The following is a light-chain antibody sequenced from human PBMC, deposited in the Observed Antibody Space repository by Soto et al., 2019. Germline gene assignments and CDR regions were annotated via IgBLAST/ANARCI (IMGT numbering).Light chain of an antibody. J-gene: IGKJ1*01. CDR2: AAS. Sequence: DIQMTQSPSSVSASVGDRVTITCRASQDISSWVAWYQQKPGKAPKLLISAASSLQSGVPRRFSGSGSGTDFTLIISSLQPEDFATYYCQQYNDYSATFGQGTKVDIK. CDR1: QDISSW. V-gene: IGKV1D-16*01. CDR3: QQYNDYSAT.